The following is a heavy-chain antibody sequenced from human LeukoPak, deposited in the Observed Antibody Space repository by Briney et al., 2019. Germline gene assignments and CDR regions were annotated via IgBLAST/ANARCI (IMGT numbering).Heavy chain of an antibody. D-gene: IGHD3-22*01. CDR2: IWYDGSNK. V-gene: IGHV3-33*01. CDR1: GFTFSSYG. J-gene: IGHJ3*02. Sequence: QPVGSLRLSCAASGFTFSSYGMHWVRQAPGKGLEWVAVIWYDGSNKYYADSVKGRFTISRDNSKNTLYLQMNSLRAEDTAVYYCARDPPFFYDSSGYYSGASDIWGQGTMVTVSS. CDR3: ARDPPFFYDSSGYYSGASDI.